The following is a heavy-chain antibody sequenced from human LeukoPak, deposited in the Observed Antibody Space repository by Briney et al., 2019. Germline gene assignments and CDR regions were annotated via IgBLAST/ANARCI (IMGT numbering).Heavy chain of an antibody. D-gene: IGHD5-12*01. V-gene: IGHV4-39*01. CDR3: ARRGSGYDDNWFDP. J-gene: IGHJ5*02. CDR2: MYYSGST. CDR1: GVSISSSSPY. Sequence: SETLSLTCTVSGVSISSSSPYCGCIRQPPGKGLEWIGRMYYSGSTYYNPSLKSRVTISVDTSKNQFSLRLSSVTAADTAVYYCARRGSGYDDNWFDPWGQGTLVTVSS.